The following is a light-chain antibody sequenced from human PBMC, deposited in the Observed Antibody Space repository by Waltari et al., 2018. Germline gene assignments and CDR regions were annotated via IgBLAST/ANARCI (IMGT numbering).Light chain of an antibody. J-gene: IGLJ1*01. CDR1: MSNSEGDL. CDR3: AAWADSLSGYV. Sequence: QSVLTQPPSASGTPGQRVTISCSGSMSNSEGDLISWLQHLPGRAPTLLIYNNNQRPAGVPSRFSASKSGTSASLAISGLQSEDEADYYCAAWADSLSGYVFGTGTKVTVL. V-gene: IGLV1-44*01. CDR2: NNN.